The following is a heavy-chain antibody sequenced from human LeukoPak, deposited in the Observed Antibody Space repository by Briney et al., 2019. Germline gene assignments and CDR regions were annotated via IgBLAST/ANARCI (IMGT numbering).Heavy chain of an antibody. V-gene: IGHV4-59*01. CDR2: IYYSGST. J-gene: IGHJ4*02. Sequence: SETLSLTCAVSGGSISSYYWSWIRQPPGKGLEWIGYIYYSGSTNYNPSLKSRVTISVDTSKNQFSLKLSSVTAADTAVYYCARSPYSSSWYYFDYWGQGTLVTVSS. CDR3: ARSPYSSSWYYFDY. CDR1: GGSISSYY. D-gene: IGHD6-13*01.